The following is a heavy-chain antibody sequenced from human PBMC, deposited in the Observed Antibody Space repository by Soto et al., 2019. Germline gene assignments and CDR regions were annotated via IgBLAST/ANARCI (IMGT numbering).Heavy chain of an antibody. CDR2: INHVGST. CDR1: VGSFTGFY. Sequence: SETLSLTCAVNVGSFTGFYWSLIRQPPGKGLEWIWEINHVGSTNNNPSLQSRVTISVDTSKKQFSLKLTSVTAADTAVYYCARGSNHCYHGLDVGGQGTTVTVSS. CDR3: ARGSNHCYHGLDV. J-gene: IGHJ6*02. D-gene: IGHD2-8*01. V-gene: IGHV4-34*01.